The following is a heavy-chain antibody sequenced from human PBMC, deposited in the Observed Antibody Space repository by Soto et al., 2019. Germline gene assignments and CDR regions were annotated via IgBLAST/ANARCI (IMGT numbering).Heavy chain of an antibody. CDR2: ISGSGGST. D-gene: IGHD3-3*01. Sequence: GGSLRLSCAASGFTFSSYAMSWVRQAPGKGLEWVSAISGSGGSTYYADSVKGRFTISRDNSKNTLYLQMNSLRAEDTAEYYCAKVGRITIFGDEYYFDYWGQGTLVTVSS. V-gene: IGHV3-23*01. CDR3: AKVGRITIFGDEYYFDY. J-gene: IGHJ4*02. CDR1: GFTFSSYA.